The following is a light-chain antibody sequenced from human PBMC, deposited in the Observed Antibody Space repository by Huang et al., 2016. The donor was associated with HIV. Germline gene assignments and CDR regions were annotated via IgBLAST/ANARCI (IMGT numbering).Light chain of an antibody. V-gene: IGKV3-15*01. CDR3: QQYNNWPPWT. Sequence: EVVMTQSPVTLSWSPGEKATLSCRASQRVNKKLAWFQQKPGQAPRLLIHDASIRATGIPDRFSGSGSGTEFTLTISSLQSEDFAVYYCQQYNNWPPWTFGQGTKVEIK. J-gene: IGKJ1*01. CDR1: QRVNKK. CDR2: DAS.